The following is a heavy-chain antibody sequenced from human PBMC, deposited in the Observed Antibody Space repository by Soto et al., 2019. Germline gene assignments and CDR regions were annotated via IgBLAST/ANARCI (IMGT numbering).Heavy chain of an antibody. CDR3: ERGSAYSVYDLEY. Sequence: GSLSLSCVAYGLTFSRYAMTWVCQAPGQGLEGASRASGTGGNEYYVDAVNGRLTFSGDKPTMTLFLQMNSLRAEHTAVYYCERGSAYSVYDLEYWGQGTLGTVAS. J-gene: IGHJ4*02. V-gene: IGHV3-23*01. D-gene: IGHD5-12*01. CDR2: ASGTGGNE. CDR1: GLTFSRYA.